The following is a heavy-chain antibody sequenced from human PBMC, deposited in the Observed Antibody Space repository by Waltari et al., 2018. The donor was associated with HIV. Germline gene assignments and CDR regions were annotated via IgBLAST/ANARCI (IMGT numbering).Heavy chain of an antibody. CDR1: GLTFRDFW. V-gene: IGHV3-7*01. J-gene: IGHJ1*01. Sequence: QVVESGGALVQPGGSLGLSWLASGLTFRDFWITRVRQAPGKGRGWLAKIKGEGSVGKFVGSVEGRFSIFQEKAKRSVFLEMHCLTVEDTATYYCTGGHYRGWGRGTLVTVSS. CDR2: IKGEGSVG. D-gene: IGHD1-26*01. CDR3: TGGHYRG.